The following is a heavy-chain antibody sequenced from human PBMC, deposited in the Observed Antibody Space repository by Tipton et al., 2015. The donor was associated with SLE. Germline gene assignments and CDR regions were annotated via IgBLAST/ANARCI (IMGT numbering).Heavy chain of an antibody. CDR3: ARERSSTPYYYYYMDV. J-gene: IGHJ6*03. CDR2: INPSGGST. Sequence: QLVQSGAEVKKPGASVKVSCKASGYTFTSYYMHWVRQAPGQGLEWMGIINPSGGSTSYAQKFQGRVTISVDTSKNQFSLKLSSVTAADTAVYYCARERSSTPYYYYYMDVWGKGTTVTVSS. CDR1: GYTFTSYY. V-gene: IGHV1-46*01. D-gene: IGHD2-2*01.